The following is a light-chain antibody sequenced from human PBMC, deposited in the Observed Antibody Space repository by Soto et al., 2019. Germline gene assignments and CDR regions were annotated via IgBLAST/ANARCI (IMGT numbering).Light chain of an antibody. Sequence: SYELTQPPSVSLAPGKTARITCGGNNIATYSVHWYRQKPGQAHVLVISNDNDRPSGIPDRFSGSNSGHTATLTIRRVEAGDEADYYCQLWDNKNDEVVFGGGTKVTVL. J-gene: IGLJ3*02. CDR1: NIATYS. CDR3: QLWDNKNDEVV. V-gene: IGLV3-21*04. CDR2: NDN.